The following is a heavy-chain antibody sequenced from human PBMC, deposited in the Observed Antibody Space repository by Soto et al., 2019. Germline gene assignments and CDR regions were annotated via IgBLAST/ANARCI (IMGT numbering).Heavy chain of an antibody. D-gene: IGHD6-19*01. CDR2: ISYDGSNK. J-gene: IGHJ4*02. Sequence: GGSLRLSCAASGFTFSSYGMHWVRQAPGKGLEWVAVISYDGSNKYYADSVKGRFTISRDNSKNTLYLQMNSLRAEDTAVYYCAKDLLEQWLAPDFDYWGQGTLVTVSS. CDR1: GFTFSSYG. CDR3: AKDLLEQWLAPDFDY. V-gene: IGHV3-30*18.